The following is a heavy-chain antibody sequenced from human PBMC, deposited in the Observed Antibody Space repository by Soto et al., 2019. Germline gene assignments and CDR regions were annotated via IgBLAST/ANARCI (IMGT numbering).Heavy chain of an antibody. D-gene: IGHD3-10*01. CDR3: ARTKGYYYGSGSYQDYYYYGMDV. V-gene: IGHV1-69*06. J-gene: IGHJ6*02. Sequence: SVKVSCKASGGTFSSYAISWVRQAPGQGLEWMGGIIPIFGTANYAQKFQGRVTNTADKSTSTAYMELSSLRSEDTAVYYCARTKGYYYGSGSYQDYYYYGMDVWGQGTTVTVSS. CDR2: IIPIFGTA. CDR1: GGTFSSYA.